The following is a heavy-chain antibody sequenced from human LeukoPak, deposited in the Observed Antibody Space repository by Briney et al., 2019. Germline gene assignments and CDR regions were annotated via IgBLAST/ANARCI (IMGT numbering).Heavy chain of an antibody. CDR2: ISTDGSST. CDR1: GFTFDSYW. D-gene: IGHD4-11*01. V-gene: IGHV3-74*01. CDR3: ARGGREYSADY. J-gene: IGHJ4*02. Sequence: GGSLRLSYAASGFTFDSYWMHWVRQAPGKGLVWVSRISTDGSSTNYADSVKGRFTISRNNAKNRLYLQMNSLRAEDTAVYFCARGGREYSADYWGQGTLVTVSS.